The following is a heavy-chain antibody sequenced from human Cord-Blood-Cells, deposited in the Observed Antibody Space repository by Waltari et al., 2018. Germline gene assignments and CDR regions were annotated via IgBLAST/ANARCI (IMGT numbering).Heavy chain of an antibody. J-gene: IGHJ3*02. CDR3: ARAGLATAFDI. Sequence: LEWVSSISSSSYIYYADSVKGRFTISRDNAKNSLYLQMNSLRAEDTAVYYCARAGLATAFDIWGQGTMVTVSS. CDR2: ISSSSYI. D-gene: IGHD6-19*01. V-gene: IGHV3-21*01.